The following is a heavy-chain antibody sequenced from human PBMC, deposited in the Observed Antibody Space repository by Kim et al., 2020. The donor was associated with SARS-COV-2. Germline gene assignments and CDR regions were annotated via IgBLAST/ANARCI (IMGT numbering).Heavy chain of an antibody. CDR1: GGSISSGGYY. J-gene: IGHJ6*02. Sequence: SETLSLTCTVSGGSISSGGYYWSWIRQHPGKGLEWIGYIYYSGSTYYNPSLKSRVTISVDTSKNQFSLKLSSVTAADTAVYYCARAGVDEYYYGMDVWGQGTTVTVSS. CDR2: IYYSGST. CDR3: ARAGVDEYYYGMDV. V-gene: IGHV4-31*03.